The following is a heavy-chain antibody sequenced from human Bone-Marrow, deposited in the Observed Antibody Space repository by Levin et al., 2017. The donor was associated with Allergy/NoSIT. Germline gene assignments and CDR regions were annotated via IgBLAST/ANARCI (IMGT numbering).Heavy chain of an antibody. Sequence: SETLSLTCAVYGGSFSGYYWSWIRQPPGKGLEWIGEINHSGSTNYNPSLKSRVTISVDTSKNQFSLKLSSVTAADTAVYYCAGADYYGSGSLYYYYMDVWGKGTTVTVSS. CDR2: INHSGST. CDR1: GGSFSGYY. D-gene: IGHD3-10*01. J-gene: IGHJ6*03. V-gene: IGHV4-34*01. CDR3: AGADYYGSGSLYYYYMDV.